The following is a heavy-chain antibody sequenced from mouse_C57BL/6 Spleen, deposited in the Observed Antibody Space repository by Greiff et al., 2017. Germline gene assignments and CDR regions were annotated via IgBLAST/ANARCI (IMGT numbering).Heavy chain of an antibody. J-gene: IGHJ4*01. CDR1: GYTFTSYW. CDR2: IDPSDSET. D-gene: IGHD2-3*01. CDR3: ARCLYDGYSYYAMDY. Sequence: QVQLQQPGAELVRPGSSVKLSCKASGYTFTSYWMHWVKQRPIQGLEWIGNIDPSDSETQYNQKFKDKATLTVDKSSSTAYMQLSSLTSEDSAVYYCARCLYDGYSYYAMDYWGQGTSVTVSS. V-gene: IGHV1-52*01.